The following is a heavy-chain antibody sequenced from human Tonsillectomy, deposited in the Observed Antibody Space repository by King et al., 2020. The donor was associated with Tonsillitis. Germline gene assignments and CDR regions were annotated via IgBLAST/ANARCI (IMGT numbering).Heavy chain of an antibody. CDR2: FDSGGST. V-gene: IGHV3-53*01. Sequence: VQLVESGGGWFQPGGSLRLSCASSGFSVIGTYRSGSPQAPGRGLVGVSVFDSGGSTYYADSVRGRFTISRDNSKTTLYLQMNSLRAEDTAVYYCASGDGGYCSGGSCYLHYWGQGTLVTVSS. CDR3: ASGDGGYCSGGSCYLHY. CDR1: GFSVIGTY. J-gene: IGHJ4*02. D-gene: IGHD2-15*01.